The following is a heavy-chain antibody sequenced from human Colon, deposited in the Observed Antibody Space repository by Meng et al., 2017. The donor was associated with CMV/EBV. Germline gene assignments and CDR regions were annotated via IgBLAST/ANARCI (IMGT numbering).Heavy chain of an antibody. CDR1: GFTFSSYW. Sequence: GGSLRLSCAASGFTFSSYWMHWVRQAPGKGLVWVSRINSDGSSTSYADSVKGRFTISRGNAKNTLYLQMNSLRAEDTAVYYCAREGGVVPAAIFAFDIWGQGTMVTVSS. CDR2: INSDGSST. J-gene: IGHJ3*02. D-gene: IGHD2-2*02. V-gene: IGHV3-74*01. CDR3: AREGGVVPAAIFAFDI.